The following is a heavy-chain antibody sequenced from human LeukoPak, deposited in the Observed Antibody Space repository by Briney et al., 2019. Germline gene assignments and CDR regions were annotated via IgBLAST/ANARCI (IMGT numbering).Heavy chain of an antibody. D-gene: IGHD3-10*01. CDR1: SGSFSGYY. V-gene: IGHV4-34*01. CDR3: AASLWFGIYPDY. CDR2: FNHNWGA. J-gene: IGHJ4*02. Sequence: SSETLSLTCAVYSGSFSGYYWTWFRQPPGKGLEWIGEFNHNWGAKYNPSLKSRVTISVDTSKNHLSLSLNSVTAADTAVYYCAASLWFGIYPDYWGQGSLVTVSS.